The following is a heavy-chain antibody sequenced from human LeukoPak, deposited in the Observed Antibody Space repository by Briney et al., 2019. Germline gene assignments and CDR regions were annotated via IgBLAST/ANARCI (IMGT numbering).Heavy chain of an antibody. Sequence: SETLSLTCTVSGGSIDSYYWSWIRQPPGKGLERIGYIYYTGSSEYHPSPKSRVTISLDTSKNQFSLKLTSVTAADTAVYYCARVYQSAEYYFDYWGQGNLVSVSS. V-gene: IGHV4-59*01. J-gene: IGHJ4*02. CDR2: IYYTGSS. D-gene: IGHD2-2*01. CDR3: ARVYQSAEYYFDY. CDR1: GGSIDSYY.